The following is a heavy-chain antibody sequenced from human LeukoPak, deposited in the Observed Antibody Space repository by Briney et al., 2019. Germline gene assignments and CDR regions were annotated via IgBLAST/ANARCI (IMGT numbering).Heavy chain of an antibody. J-gene: IGHJ4*02. D-gene: IGHD4-17*01. CDR2: IASSSSYI. Sequence: GGSLRLSCAASGFTFSNYNMTWVRQAPGKGLEWVSSIASSSSYISYADSVKGRFTISRDNAKNSLYLQMNSLRAEDTAVYFCARELITYGDYPYYFDYWGQGTLVTVSS. CDR3: ARELITYGDYPYYFDY. V-gene: IGHV3-21*01. CDR1: GFTFSNYN.